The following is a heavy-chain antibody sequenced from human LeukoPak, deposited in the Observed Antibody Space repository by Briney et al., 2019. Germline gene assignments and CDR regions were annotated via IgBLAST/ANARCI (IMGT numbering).Heavy chain of an antibody. Sequence: PSETLSLTCTVSGGSTSSYYWSWIRQPPGKGLEWIGYIYYSGSTNYNPSLKSRVTISVDTSKNQFSLKLSSVTAADTAVYYCARGKYQLPSFYFDYWGQGTLVTASS. CDR3: ARGKYQLPSFYFDY. V-gene: IGHV4-59*01. CDR1: GGSTSSYY. CDR2: IYYSGST. J-gene: IGHJ4*02. D-gene: IGHD2-2*01.